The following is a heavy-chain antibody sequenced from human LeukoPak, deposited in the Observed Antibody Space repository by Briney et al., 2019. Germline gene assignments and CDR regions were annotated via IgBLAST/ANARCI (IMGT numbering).Heavy chain of an antibody. CDR2: ISGSGGST. J-gene: IGHJ6*02. Sequence: PGGSLRLSCAASGFTFSSYAMSWVRQAPGKGLEWVSAISGSGGSTYYADSVKGRFTISRDNSKNTLYLQMNSLRAEDTAVYYCARDHVPRYYYGMDVWGQGTTVTVSS. CDR3: ARDHVPRYYYGMDV. V-gene: IGHV3-23*01. CDR1: GFTFSSYA.